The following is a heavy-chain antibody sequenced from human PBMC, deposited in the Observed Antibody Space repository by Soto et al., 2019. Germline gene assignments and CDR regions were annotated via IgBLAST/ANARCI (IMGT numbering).Heavy chain of an antibody. Sequence: PGGSLRLSCAASGFTFSSYSMNWVRQAPGKGLEWISYISSSSRTIYHADSVKGRFTISRDNAKNSLYLQVNSLRDEDTAVYYFAKDVRYNYGYDACDIWGEGTMVTVS. D-gene: IGHD5-18*01. CDR2: ISSSSRTI. CDR3: AKDVRYNYGYDACDI. CDR1: GFTFSSYS. J-gene: IGHJ3*02. V-gene: IGHV3-48*02.